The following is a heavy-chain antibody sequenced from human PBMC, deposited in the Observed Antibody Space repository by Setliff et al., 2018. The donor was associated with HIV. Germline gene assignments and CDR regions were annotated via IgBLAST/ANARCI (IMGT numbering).Heavy chain of an antibody. CDR2: IYNSGST. CDR3: ARVAIFGVVPDDGNDAFDI. CDR1: GGSISSSSYS. D-gene: IGHD3-3*01. V-gene: IGHV4-39*07. Sequence: SETLSLTCSVSGGSISSSSYSWGWIRQPPGKGLEYIGSIYNSGSTYYNPSLMSRVTISVDTSKSQFSLKLSSVTAADTAVYYCARVAIFGVVPDDGNDAFDIWGQGTMVTVSS. J-gene: IGHJ3*02.